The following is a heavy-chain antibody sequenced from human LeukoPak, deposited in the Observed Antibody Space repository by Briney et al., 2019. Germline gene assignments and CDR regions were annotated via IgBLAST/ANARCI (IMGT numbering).Heavy chain of an antibody. CDR1: GGSISSSSYY. CDR2: IYYSGST. CDR3: ARTTYGSGSYYNPHYFDY. V-gene: IGHV4-39*07. Sequence: SETLSLTCTVSGGSISSSSYYWGWIRQPPGKGLEWIGSIYYSGSTYYNPSLKSRVTISVDTSKNQFSLKLSSVTAADTAVYYCARTTYGSGSYYNPHYFDYWGQGTLVTVSS. J-gene: IGHJ4*02. D-gene: IGHD3-10*01.